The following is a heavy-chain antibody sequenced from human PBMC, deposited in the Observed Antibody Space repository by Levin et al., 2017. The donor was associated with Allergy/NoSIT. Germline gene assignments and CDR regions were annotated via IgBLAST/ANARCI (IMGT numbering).Heavy chain of an antibody. CDR3: AKDMTVGFGGRGFAH. J-gene: IGHJ4*01. D-gene: IGHD3-10*01. V-gene: IGHV3-9*01. CDR2: ISWNSGSI. CDR1: GFTFNDYA. Sequence: SGGSLRLSCAASGFTFNDYALHWVRQAPGKGLEWVAGISWNSGSIGYADSVKGRFTISRDNAKKSLYLEMRSLRAEDTALYYCAKDMTVGFGGRGFAHWGQGSLLTVSS.